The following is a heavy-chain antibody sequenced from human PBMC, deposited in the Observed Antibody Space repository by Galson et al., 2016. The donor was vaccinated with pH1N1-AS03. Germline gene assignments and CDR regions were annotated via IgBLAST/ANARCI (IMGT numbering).Heavy chain of an antibody. D-gene: IGHD3-3*01. CDR1: GGKFSSYA. CDR2: IIGMFGTT. V-gene: IGHV1-69*06. CDR3: AIRDGGGYDFWIGKPGGY. J-gene: IGHJ4*02. Sequence: SVKVSCKASGGKFSSYAISWVRQAPGQGLEWMGGIIGMFGTTNYAQRFQGRVTITADKSTNTAYMELTSLRSEDTAVYFCAIRDGGGYDFWIGKPGGYWGQGTLVTVSS.